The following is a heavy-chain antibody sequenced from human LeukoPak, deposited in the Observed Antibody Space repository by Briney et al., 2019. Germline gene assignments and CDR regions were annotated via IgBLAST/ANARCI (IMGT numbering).Heavy chain of an antibody. CDR1: GFTFSHYA. CDR3: ARRDYYDSSGYDY. D-gene: IGHD3-22*01. V-gene: IGHV3-21*01. J-gene: IGHJ4*02. CDR2: ISGDSTDI. Sequence: PGGSLRLSCAASGFTFSHYAMNWVRQAPGKGLEWVSSISGDSTDIYYADSVKGRFTISRDNAKNSLHLQINSLRAEDTAVYYCARRDYYDSSGYDYWGQGTLVTVSS.